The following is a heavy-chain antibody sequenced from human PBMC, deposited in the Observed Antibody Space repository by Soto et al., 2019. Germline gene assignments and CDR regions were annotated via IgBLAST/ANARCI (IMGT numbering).Heavy chain of an antibody. J-gene: IGHJ5*02. V-gene: IGHV6-1*01. D-gene: IGHD5-12*01. CDR2: TYFRSKWYN. CDR3: AKGGNPGPKTGYAFDP. Sequence: PSQTLSLTCAISGDSVSSNTASWNWIRQSPSRGLEWLGRTYFRSKWYNDYAVSVKSRIIINPDTSNNQFSLQLNSVTPEDTAVYFCAKGGNPGPKTGYAFDPWGQGIMVTVSS. CDR1: GDSVSSNTAS.